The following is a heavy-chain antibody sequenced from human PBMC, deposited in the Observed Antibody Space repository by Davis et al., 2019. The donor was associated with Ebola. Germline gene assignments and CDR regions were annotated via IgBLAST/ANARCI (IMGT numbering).Heavy chain of an antibody. Sequence: GGSLRLSCAASGFTFSSYWMSWVRQAPGKGLEWVSSVGITDKTYYTESVKGRFTISRDNSKNTVFLQMNSLRAEDTAVYSCAKRSASGTYYFDSWGQGTLVTVSS. CDR2: VGITDKT. D-gene: IGHD1-26*01. J-gene: IGHJ4*02. CDR3: AKRSASGTYYFDS. CDR1: GFTFSSYW. V-gene: IGHV3-23*01.